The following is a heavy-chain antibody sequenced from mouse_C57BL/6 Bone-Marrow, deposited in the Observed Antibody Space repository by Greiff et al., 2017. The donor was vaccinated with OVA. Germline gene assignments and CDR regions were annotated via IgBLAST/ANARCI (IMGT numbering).Heavy chain of an antibody. CDR3: ASYSYAMDY. CDR1: GFTFSSYT. V-gene: IGHV5-9*01. J-gene: IGHJ4*01. Sequence: DVKLVESGGGLVKPGGSLKLSCAASGFTFSSYTMSWVRQTPEKRLEWVATICGGGGNTYYPDSVKGRVTISRDNAKNTLYLQMSSLRSEDTALYYCASYSYAMDYWGQGTSVTVSS. CDR2: ICGGGGNT. D-gene: IGHD2-1*01.